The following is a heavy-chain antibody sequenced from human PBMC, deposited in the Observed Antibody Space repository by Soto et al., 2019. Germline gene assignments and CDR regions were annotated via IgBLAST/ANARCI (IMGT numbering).Heavy chain of an antibody. CDR3: AKGGPRYSYGYWYYFDY. CDR1: GFTFDDYT. D-gene: IGHD5-18*01. V-gene: IGHV3-43*01. J-gene: IGHJ4*02. CDR2: ISWDGGST. Sequence: EVQLVESGGVVVQPGGSLRLSCAASGFTFDDYTMHWVRQAPGKGLEWVSLISWDGGSTYYADSVKGRFTISRDNSKKSLYLQMNSLRTEDTALYYCAKGGPRYSYGYWYYFDYWGQGTLVTVSS.